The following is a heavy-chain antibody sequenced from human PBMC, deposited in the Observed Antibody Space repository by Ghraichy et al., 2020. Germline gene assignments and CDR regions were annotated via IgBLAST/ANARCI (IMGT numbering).Heavy chain of an antibody. CDR3: AKNSVTYSGEIDL. V-gene: IGHV3-23*01. CDR1: RFTFSSHV. D-gene: IGHD2-15*01. Sequence: GGSLRLSCAASRFTFSSHVMIWVRQAPGKGLEWVSSISGSDIRTYYADSVKGRFTISRDNSKNTLYLQMNSLRAEDTAIYYCAKNSVTYSGEIDLWGQGTLVTVSS. J-gene: IGHJ4*02. CDR2: ISGSDIRT.